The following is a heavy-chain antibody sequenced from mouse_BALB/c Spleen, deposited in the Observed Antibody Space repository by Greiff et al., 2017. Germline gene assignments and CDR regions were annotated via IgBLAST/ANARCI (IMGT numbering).Heavy chain of an antibody. Sequence: EVQLQQSGAELVRSGASVKLSCTASGFNITDYYMHWVQQRPEQGLEWIGWIDPENGDTEYAPKFPGKATMTANTSSNTDYLHLSSLTSEDTAVYYCNAIDYYGGSYPWYMDVWGAGTTVTVSS. D-gene: IGHD1-1*01. CDR1: GFNITDYY. CDR3: NAIDYYGGSYPWYMDV. J-gene: IGHJ1*01. V-gene: IGHV14-4*02. CDR2: IDPENGDT.